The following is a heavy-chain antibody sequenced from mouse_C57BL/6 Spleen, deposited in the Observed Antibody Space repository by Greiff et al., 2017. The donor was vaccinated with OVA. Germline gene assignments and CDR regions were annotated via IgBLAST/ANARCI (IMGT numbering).Heavy chain of an antibody. CDR1: GYTFTSYW. CDR3: ARSKVTHWYFDV. J-gene: IGHJ1*03. V-gene: IGHV1-52*01. D-gene: IGHD2-3*01. CDR2: IDPSDSET. Sequence: QVHVKQSGAELVRPGSSVKLSCKASGYTFTSYWMHWVKQRPIQGLEWIGNIDPSDSETHYNQKFKDKATLTVDKSSSTAYMQLSSLTSEDSAVYYCARSKVTHWYFDVWGTGTTVTVSS.